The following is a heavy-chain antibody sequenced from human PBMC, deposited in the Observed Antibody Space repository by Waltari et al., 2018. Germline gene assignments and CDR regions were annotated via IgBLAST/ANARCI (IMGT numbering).Heavy chain of an antibody. CDR3: VRQQQLFLSGAFDI. V-gene: IGHV5-51*01. J-gene: IGHJ3*02. Sequence: EVQLLQSGAELKKPGESLKISCQGSGYRFNSYWIGWVRQMPGEGLGWMGISFPGYSDTKSSPSFQGQVTISVDTSISTAYLQWSSLNASDTAIFFCVRQQQLFLSGAFDIWGQGTLVTVSA. CDR2: SFPGYSDT. CDR1: GYRFNSYW. D-gene: IGHD1-1*01.